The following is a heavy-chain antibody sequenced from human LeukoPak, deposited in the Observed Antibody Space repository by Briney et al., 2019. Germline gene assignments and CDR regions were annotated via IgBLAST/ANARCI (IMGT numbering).Heavy chain of an antibody. CDR1: GGSISSYY. Sequence: PSETLSLTCTVSGGSISSYYWSWIRQPPGKGLEWIGYIYYSGSTNYNPSLKSRVTISVDTSKNQFSLKVSSVTAADTAVYYCAREASVWGSYRAYFDYWGQGTLVTVSS. D-gene: IGHD3-16*02. J-gene: IGHJ4*02. CDR2: IYYSGST. V-gene: IGHV4-59*01. CDR3: AREASVWGSYRAYFDY.